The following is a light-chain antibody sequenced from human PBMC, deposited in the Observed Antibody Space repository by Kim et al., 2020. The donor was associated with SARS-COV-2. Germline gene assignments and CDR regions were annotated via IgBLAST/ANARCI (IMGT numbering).Light chain of an antibody. J-gene: IGLJ3*02. Sequence: VAPGEAARLTGGGDNVGNRHVDWYQQKPGQAPVLVIYFDADRPAGISERFSGSNSGSTATLTISRAEAGDEADYYCQVWDTTTRRVFGAGTQLTVL. V-gene: IGLV3-21*04. CDR1: NVGNRH. CDR3: QVWDTTTRRV. CDR2: FDA.